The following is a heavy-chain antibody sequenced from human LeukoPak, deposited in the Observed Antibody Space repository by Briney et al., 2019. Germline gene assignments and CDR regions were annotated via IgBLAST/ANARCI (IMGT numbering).Heavy chain of an antibody. V-gene: IGHV1-18*01. D-gene: IGHD2-21*02. J-gene: IGHJ6*02. Sequence: ASVKVSCKASGYTSTSYGISWVRQAPGQGLEWMGWISAYNGNTNYAQKLQGRVTMTTDTSTSTAYMELRSLRSDDTAVYYCARDQGDYYYYYGMDVWGQGATVTISS. CDR2: ISAYNGNT. CDR3: ARDQGDYYYYYGMDV. CDR1: GYTSTSYG.